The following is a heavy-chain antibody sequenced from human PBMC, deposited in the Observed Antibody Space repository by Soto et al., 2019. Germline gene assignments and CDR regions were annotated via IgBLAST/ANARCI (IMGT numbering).Heavy chain of an antibody. Sequence: QVQLVQSGAEVKKPGSSVKFSCKPSGGTFSSKAISWCRKAPGQGLEWMGGIIPIFGTANYAQKFQGRVTITADESTSTAYMELSSLRSEDTAVYYCASGQQLGVYYYYGMDVWGQGTTVTVSS. J-gene: IGHJ6*02. CDR2: IIPIFGTA. CDR1: GGTFSSKA. D-gene: IGHD6-13*01. CDR3: ASGQQLGVYYYYGMDV. V-gene: IGHV1-69*12.